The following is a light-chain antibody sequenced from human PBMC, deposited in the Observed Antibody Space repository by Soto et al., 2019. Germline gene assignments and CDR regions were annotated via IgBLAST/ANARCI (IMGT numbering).Light chain of an antibody. Sequence: EIVMTQSPGTLSVSPGERATLSCRASQSVSSNLVWYQQKPGQAPRLLIYDASKRATGIPARFSGSGSGTDFTLTISSLEPEDFALYYCQQLSHWPFTFGPGTKVDIK. CDR3: QQLSHWPFT. CDR2: DAS. V-gene: IGKV3-11*01. J-gene: IGKJ3*01. CDR1: QSVSSN.